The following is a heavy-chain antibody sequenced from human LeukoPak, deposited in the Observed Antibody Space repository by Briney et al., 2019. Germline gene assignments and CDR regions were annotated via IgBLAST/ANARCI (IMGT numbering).Heavy chain of an antibody. D-gene: IGHD5-18*01. Sequence: PGGSLRLSCAASGFTFSSYAMHWVRQAPGKGLEWVAVISYDGSNKYYADSVKGRFTISRDNSKNSLYLQMNSLRAEDTAVYYCARIQHTYYYYYMDVWGKGTTVTVSS. V-gene: IGHV3-30*04. CDR3: ARIQHTYYYYYMDV. J-gene: IGHJ6*03. CDR2: ISYDGSNK. CDR1: GFTFSSYA.